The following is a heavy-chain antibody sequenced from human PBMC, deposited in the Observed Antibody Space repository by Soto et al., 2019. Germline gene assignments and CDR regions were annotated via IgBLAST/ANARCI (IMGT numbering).Heavy chain of an antibody. CDR1: GGSISSGDYY. CDR3: ARLYDSSNYYGMDV. J-gene: IGHJ6*02. Sequence: SETLSLTCTVSGGSISSGDYYWSWIRQPPGKGLEWIGYIYYSGSTYYNPSLKSRVTISVDTPKNQFSLKLSSVTAADTAVYYCARLYDSSNYYGMDVWGQGTTVTVSS. CDR2: IYYSGST. V-gene: IGHV4-30-4*01. D-gene: IGHD3-22*01.